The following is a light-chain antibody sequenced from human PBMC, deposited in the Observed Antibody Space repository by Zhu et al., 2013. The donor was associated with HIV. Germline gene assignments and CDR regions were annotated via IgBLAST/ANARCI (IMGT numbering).Light chain of an antibody. CDR1: QNIDSGS. CDR3: HHVNDNPA. J-gene: IGKJ3*01. Sequence: EIVLTQTPGTLSLSPGDRATLSCKASQNIDSGSLAWYLQKPGQAPRLLIYGASSRATGIPDRFSGSGSGTDFTLTISRLEPEDFATYYCHHVNDNPAFGPGTKVDFK. V-gene: IGKV3-20*01. CDR2: GAS.